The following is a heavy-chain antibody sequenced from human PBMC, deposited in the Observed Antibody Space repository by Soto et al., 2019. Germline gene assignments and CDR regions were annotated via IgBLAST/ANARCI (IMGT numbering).Heavy chain of an antibody. V-gene: IGHV3-48*01. D-gene: IGHD3-10*01. CDR3: ARANYYGYPGGFDY. J-gene: IGHJ4*02. CDR1: GFTFSSYS. Sequence: PGGSLRLSCAASGFTFSSYSMNWVRQAPGKGLEWVSYISSSSSTIYYADSVKGRFTISRDNAKNSLYLQMNSLRAEDTAVYYCARANYYGYPGGFDYWGKGTLVSVTS. CDR2: ISSSSSTI.